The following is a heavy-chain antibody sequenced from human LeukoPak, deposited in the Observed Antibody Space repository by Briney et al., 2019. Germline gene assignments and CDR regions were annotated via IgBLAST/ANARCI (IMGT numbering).Heavy chain of an antibody. D-gene: IGHD2-21*01. CDR3: VRPYCGGECQSKNNWFDP. CDR2: IYHSGST. CDR1: GGSISSGDYY. J-gene: IGHJ5*02. Sequence: SETLSLTCTVSGGSISSGDYYWSWIRQPPGKGLEWIGYIYHSGSTYYNPSLKSRVTISVDRSKNQFSLKLSSVTAADTAVYYCVRPYCGGECQSKNNWFDPWGQGTLVTVSS. V-gene: IGHV4-30-2*01.